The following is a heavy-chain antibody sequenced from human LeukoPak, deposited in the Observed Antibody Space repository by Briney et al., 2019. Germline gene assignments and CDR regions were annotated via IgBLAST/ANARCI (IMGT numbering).Heavy chain of an antibody. V-gene: IGHV4-39*01. J-gene: IGHJ4*02. CDR2: IYYSGST. D-gene: IGHD3-22*01. CDR3: ARQYYYDSRVFFLYYFDQ. CDR1: GDSIISRTYY. Sequence: PSETLSLTCTVSGDSIISRTYYWGWIRQPPGKGLEWIGSIYYSGSTYYNPSLKSRVTISVATSKNQFSLKLSSVTAADTAVYYCARQYYYDSRVFFLYYFDQWGQGTLVTVSS.